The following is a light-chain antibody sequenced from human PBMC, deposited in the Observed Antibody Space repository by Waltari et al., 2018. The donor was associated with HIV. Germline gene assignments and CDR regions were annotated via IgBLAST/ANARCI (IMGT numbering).Light chain of an antibody. CDR1: QTVGTY. CDR3: HQYNTWPVCT. J-gene: IGKJ2*02. Sequence: IVMTQSPVTLSASPGGRVTLSCRVSQTVGTYLAWYQQKTGRAPRLLIYGASIRATGIPARFSGSGSGTDFNLIISDLQPEDCALYFCHQYNTWPVCTFGQGTKVE. V-gene: IGKV3D-15*03. CDR2: GAS.